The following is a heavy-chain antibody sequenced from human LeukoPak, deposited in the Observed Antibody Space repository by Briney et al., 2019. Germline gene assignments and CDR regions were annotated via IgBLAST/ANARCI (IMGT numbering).Heavy chain of an antibody. J-gene: IGHJ5*02. CDR3: AKALELRRNWFDP. D-gene: IGHD1-7*01. V-gene: IGHV3-23*01. Sequence: GVSLRLSCAASGFTFSSYAMSWVREAPGKGLEWVSAISGRGGSTYYADSVKGRFTISRDNSKNTLSVQMNSLRAEDTAVYYCAKALELRRNWFDPWGQGTLVTVSS. CDR1: GFTFSSYA. CDR2: ISGRGGST.